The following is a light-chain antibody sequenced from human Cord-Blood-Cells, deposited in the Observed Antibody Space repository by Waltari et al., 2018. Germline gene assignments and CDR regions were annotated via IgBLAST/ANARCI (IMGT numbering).Light chain of an antibody. CDR2: GNS. Sequence: QSVLTQPPSVSGAPGQRVTISCTGSSSNIGAGYDVHWYQQLPGTAPKLPIYGNSNRPSGVPDRVSGSKSGTSASQAITWLQAEDEADYYCQSYDSSLSGYVFVTGTKVTVL. CDR3: QSYDSSLSGYV. V-gene: IGLV1-40*01. J-gene: IGLJ1*01. CDR1: SSNIGAGYD.